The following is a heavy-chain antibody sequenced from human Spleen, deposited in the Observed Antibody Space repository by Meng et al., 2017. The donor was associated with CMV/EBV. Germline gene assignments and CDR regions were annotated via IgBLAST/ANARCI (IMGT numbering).Heavy chain of an antibody. V-gene: IGHV3/OR16-13*01. Sequence: ASGFTFSSYWMHWVRQAPGKGLVWVSRINSDGSSTSYADSMKGQFTISRDNAKNTLYLQMNSLRAEDMAVYYCARRTHQLELGDFDYWGQGTLVTVSS. J-gene: IGHJ4*02. CDR1: GFTFSSYW. D-gene: IGHD1-1*01. CDR3: ARRTHQLELGDFDY. CDR2: INSDGSST.